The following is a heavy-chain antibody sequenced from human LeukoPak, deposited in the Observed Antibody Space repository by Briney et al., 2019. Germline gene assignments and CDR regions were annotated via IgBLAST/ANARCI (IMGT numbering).Heavy chain of an antibody. CDR1: GITFSHYG. V-gene: IGHV3-33*01. Sequence: GRSLRLTCAASGITFSHYGMHWVRQAPGKGLERVAGIWYDGTNKYYADSVKGRFTISRDNSKNTMYLQMNSLRVEDTAMYSCARDPAGNRGNFDYWGQGTLVTVSS. D-gene: IGHD6-13*01. J-gene: IGHJ4*02. CDR2: IWYDGTNK. CDR3: ARDPAGNRGNFDY.